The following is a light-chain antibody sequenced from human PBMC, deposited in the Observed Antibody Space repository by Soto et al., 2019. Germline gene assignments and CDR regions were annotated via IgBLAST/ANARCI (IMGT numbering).Light chain of an antibody. CDR1: QSISKY. J-gene: IGKJ1*01. Sequence: DIQMTHSPSTLSASMGDRVTITCRASQSISKYLAWYQQKPGKAPDLLIYDVSTLQSGVPSRFSGSGSGTEFTLTISSLQPDDFATYYCQHYNSYSEAFGQGSKV. CDR3: QHYNSYSEA. V-gene: IGKV1-5*01. CDR2: DVS.